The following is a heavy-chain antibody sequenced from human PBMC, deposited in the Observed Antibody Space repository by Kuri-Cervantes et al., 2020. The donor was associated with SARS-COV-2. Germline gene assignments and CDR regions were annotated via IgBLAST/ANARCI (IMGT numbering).Heavy chain of an antibody. CDR2: INHSGST. CDR1: GGSFSGYY. J-gene: IGHJ6*02. D-gene: IGHD3-16*02. V-gene: IGHV4-34*01. CDR3: ARGPGLYSRKAYGMDV. Sequence: GSLRLSCAVYGGSFSGYYRSWIRQPPGKGLEWIGEINHSGSTNYNPSLKSRVTISVDTSKNQFSLKLSSVTAADTAVYYCARGPGLYSRKAYGMDVWGQGTTVTVSS.